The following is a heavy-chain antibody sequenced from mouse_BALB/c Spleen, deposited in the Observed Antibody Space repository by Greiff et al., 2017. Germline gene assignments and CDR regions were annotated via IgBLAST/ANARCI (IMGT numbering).Heavy chain of an antibody. Sequence: EVKLQESGPGLVKPSQSLSLTCTVTGYSITSDYAWNWIRQFPGNKLEWMGYISYSGSTSYNPSLKSRISITRDTSKNQFFLQLNSVTTEDTATYYCARSGYYGSIDYWGQGTTLTVSS. CDR3: ARSGYYGSIDY. D-gene: IGHD1-1*01. CDR2: ISYSGST. V-gene: IGHV3-2*02. CDR1: GYSITSDYA. J-gene: IGHJ2*01.